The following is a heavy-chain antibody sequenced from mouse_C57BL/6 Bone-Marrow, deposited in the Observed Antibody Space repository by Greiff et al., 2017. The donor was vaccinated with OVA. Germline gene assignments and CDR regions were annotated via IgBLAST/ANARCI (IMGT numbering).Heavy chain of an antibody. Sequence: QVQLQQPGAELVKPGASVKLSCKASGYTFTSYWMHWVKQRPGQGLEWIGMIHPNSGSTNYNEKFKSKATLTVDTSSSTAYMQLSSLTSEDSAVYYCARSLYSNYVYFDVWGTGTTVTVSS. D-gene: IGHD2-5*01. J-gene: IGHJ1*03. CDR1: GYTFTSYW. V-gene: IGHV1-64*01. CDR2: IHPNSGST. CDR3: ARSLYSNYVYFDV.